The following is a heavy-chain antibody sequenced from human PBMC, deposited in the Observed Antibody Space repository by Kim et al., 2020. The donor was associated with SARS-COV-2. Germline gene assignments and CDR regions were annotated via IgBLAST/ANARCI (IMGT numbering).Heavy chain of an antibody. D-gene: IGHD2-21*02. CDR1: GFTFSNAW. Sequence: GGSLRLPCAASGFTFSNAWMSWVRQAPGKGLEWVGRIKSKTDGGTTDYAAPVKGRFTISRDDSKNTLYLQMNSLKTEDTAVYYCTTSPDVVVTAMVDYWDQGTLVTVSS. V-gene: IGHV3-15*01. J-gene: IGHJ4*02. CDR2: IKSKTDGGTT. CDR3: TTSPDVVVTAMVDY.